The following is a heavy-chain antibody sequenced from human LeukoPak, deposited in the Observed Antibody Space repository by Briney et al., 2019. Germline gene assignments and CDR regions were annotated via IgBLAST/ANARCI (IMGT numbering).Heavy chain of an antibody. D-gene: IGHD2-15*01. V-gene: IGHV4-59*01. CDR2: IYYSGST. J-gene: IGHJ5*02. CDR3: ARDSPPCSGGSCYSGPGGWFDP. Sequence: PSETLSLTCTVSGGSISSYHWSWIRQPPGKGLEWIGYIYYSGSTNYNPSLKSRVTISVDTSKNQFSLKLSSVTAADTAVYYCARDSPPCSGGSCYSGPGGWFDPWGQGTLVTVSS. CDR1: GGSISSYH.